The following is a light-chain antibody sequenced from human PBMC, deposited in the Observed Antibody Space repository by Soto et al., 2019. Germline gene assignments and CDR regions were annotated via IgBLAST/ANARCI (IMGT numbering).Light chain of an antibody. Sequence: DIQMTQSPSSLSASVGDRVTITCRASQSISSYLNWYQQKPGKAPKLLIYAAFNLQSGVPSRFSGSGSGTDFSLTISSLQPEDFATYYCQQRYSSPPTFGQGTKLEIK. CDR1: QSISSY. J-gene: IGKJ2*01. CDR2: AAF. V-gene: IGKV1-39*01. CDR3: QQRYSSPPT.